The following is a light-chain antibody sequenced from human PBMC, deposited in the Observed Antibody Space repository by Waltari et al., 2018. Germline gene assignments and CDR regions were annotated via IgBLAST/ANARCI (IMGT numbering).Light chain of an antibody. Sequence: DIVMTQSPDSLAVSLGEWATINCKSSQSVLYSSNNKNYLACYQQKPGQPPRLLIYWASTRESGVPDRFSGSGSETDFTLTINSLQPEDFATYYCQQSHSTPLTFGGGTKVEIK. CDR1: QSVLYSSNNKNY. CDR3: QQSHSTPLT. CDR2: WAS. V-gene: IGKV4-1*01. J-gene: IGKJ4*01.